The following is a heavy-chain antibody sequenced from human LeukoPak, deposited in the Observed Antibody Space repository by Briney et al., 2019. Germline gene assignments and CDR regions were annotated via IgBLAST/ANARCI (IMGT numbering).Heavy chain of an antibody. CDR3: ARALPIAVAGTFLDY. CDR1: GYTFTDYY. D-gene: IGHD6-19*01. CDR2: INPNSGGP. V-gene: IGHV1-2*02. J-gene: IGHJ4*02. Sequence: ASVRVSCKASGYTFTDYYIHWVRQAPGQGLEWMAWINPNSGGPNYAQKFRGRVTMTTDTSTSTAYMELRSLRSDDTAVYYCARALPIAVAGTFLDYWGQGTLVTVSS.